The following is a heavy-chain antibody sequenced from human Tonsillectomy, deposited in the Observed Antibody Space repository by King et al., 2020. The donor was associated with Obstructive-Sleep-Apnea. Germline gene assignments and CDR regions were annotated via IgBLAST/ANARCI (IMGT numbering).Heavy chain of an antibody. D-gene: IGHD3-3*01. Sequence: VQLVESGGGLVQPGGSLRLSCAASGFTFSSYWMSWVRQAPGKGLEWVANIKQDGSEKYYVESVKGRFTISRDNAKNSLYLQMNSLRAEDTAVYYCARAKMSLDFWSGYYSFSGYAFDIWGQGTMVTVSS. CDR1: GFTFSSYW. J-gene: IGHJ3*02. CDR3: ARAKMSLDFWSGYYSFSGYAFDI. V-gene: IGHV3-7*03. CDR2: IKQDGSEK.